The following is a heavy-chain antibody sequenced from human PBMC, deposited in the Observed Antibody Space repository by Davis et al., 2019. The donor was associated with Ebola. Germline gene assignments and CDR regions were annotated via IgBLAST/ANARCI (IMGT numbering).Heavy chain of an antibody. V-gene: IGHV4-59*11. Sequence: PSETLSLTCTVSGSVMYSHYWSWVRRPPGKGLEWIGYIYYSGSTNYNPSLKSRITISVDTSKNQFSLKLSSVTAADTAVYYCARYDSSGYFQRDNWFDPWGQGTLVTVSS. D-gene: IGHD3-22*01. CDR2: IYYSGST. CDR3: ARYDSSGYFQRDNWFDP. CDR1: GSVMYSHY. J-gene: IGHJ5*02.